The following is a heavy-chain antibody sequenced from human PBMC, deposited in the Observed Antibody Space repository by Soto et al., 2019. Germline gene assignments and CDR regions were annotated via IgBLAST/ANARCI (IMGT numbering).Heavy chain of an antibody. V-gene: IGHV3-30*03. CDR3: SRSHSGNDYDNPLDY. D-gene: IGHD3-22*01. CDR2: ISYDGSNK. Sequence: QVQLVESGGGVVQPGRSLRLSCAASGFTFSSYGMHWVRQAPGKGLEWVAVISYDGSNKYYADSVKGRFTISRDNAKNTLYLQLNSLRAEDTAVYYCSRSHSGNDYDNPLDYWGQGTLVTVYS. CDR1: GFTFSSYG. J-gene: IGHJ4*02.